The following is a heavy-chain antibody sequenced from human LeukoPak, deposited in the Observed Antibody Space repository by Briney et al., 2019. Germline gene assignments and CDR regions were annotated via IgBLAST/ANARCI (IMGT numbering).Heavy chain of an antibody. CDR2: INNDGSST. V-gene: IGHV3-74*01. CDR1: GFTFSSYW. Sequence: GGSLRLSCAASGFTFSSYWMHWVRQAPGRGLVWVSRINNDGSSTSYADSVKGRFTISRDNAKNTLHLQMNSLRAEDTAVYYCARVRSAAAVDYWGQGSLVTVSS. J-gene: IGHJ4*02. CDR3: ARVRSAAAVDY.